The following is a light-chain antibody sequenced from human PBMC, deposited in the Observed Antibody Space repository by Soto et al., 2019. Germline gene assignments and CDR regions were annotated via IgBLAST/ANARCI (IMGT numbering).Light chain of an antibody. CDR1: NSNIGSNS. J-gene: IGLJ2*01. Sequence: QSVLTQPPSASGTPGQTVTITCSGSNSNIGSNSLNWFQHLPGAVPKLLIFSNNQPPSGVPDRFSGSKSGTSAPLAISGLQTEDESDYYCSAWDDRLLVVFGGGTKVTGL. CDR2: SNN. CDR3: SAWDDRLLVV. V-gene: IGLV1-44*01.